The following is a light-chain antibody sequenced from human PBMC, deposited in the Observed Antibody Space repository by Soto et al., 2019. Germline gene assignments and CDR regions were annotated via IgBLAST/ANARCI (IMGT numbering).Light chain of an antibody. J-gene: IGLJ1*01. CDR1: SIGSKS. V-gene: IGLV3-21*02. Sequence: SYELTQSPSVSVAPGQTVSITCGGSSIGSKSVHWYQQKPGQAPVLVVYDDSDRRSGIPERFSGSNSGNTATLTITRVEAGDEADYHCQVWDTRSEHYVFGAWTKLTVL. CDR2: DDS. CDR3: QVWDTRSEHYV.